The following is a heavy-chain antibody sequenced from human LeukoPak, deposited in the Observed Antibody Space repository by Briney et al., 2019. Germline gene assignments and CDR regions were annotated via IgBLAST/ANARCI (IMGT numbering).Heavy chain of an antibody. CDR2: IWYDGSNK. D-gene: IGHD3-9*01. V-gene: IGHV3-33*01. J-gene: IGHJ3*02. CDR1: GFTFSSYG. CDR3: ARARGENDILTGYPGAFDI. Sequence: GRSLRLSCAASGFTFSSYGMHWVRQAPGKGLEWVAVIWYDGSNKYYAGSVKGRFTISRDNSKNTLYLQMNSLRAEDTAVYYCARARGENDILTGYPGAFDIWGQGTMVTVSS.